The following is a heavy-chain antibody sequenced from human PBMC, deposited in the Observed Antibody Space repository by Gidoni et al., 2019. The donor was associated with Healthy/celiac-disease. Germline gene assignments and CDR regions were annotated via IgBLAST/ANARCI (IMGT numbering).Heavy chain of an antibody. CDR3: ARDVMTSGSYYDAFDI. Sequence: QVQLQESGPGLVKPSPPLSLTCTVSGGSISSGSYYWSWIRQPAGKGLEWIGRIYTSGSTNYNPSLKSRVTISVDTSKNQFSLKLSSVTAADTAVYYCARDVMTSGSYYDAFDIWGQGTMVTVSS. J-gene: IGHJ3*02. CDR2: IYTSGST. D-gene: IGHD1-26*01. V-gene: IGHV4-61*02. CDR1: GGSISSGSYY.